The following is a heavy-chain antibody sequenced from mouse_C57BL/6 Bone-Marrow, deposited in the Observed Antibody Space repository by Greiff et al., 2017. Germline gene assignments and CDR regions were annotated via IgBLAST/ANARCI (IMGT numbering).Heavy chain of an antibody. CDR1: GYSFTGYY. J-gene: IGHJ2*01. Sequence: EVQLQQSGPELVKPGASVKISCKASGYSFTGYYMNWVKQSPEKSLEWIGEINPSTGGTTYNQKFKAKATLTVDTSSSTAYMQLKSLTSEDSAVYYCARWTTDYWGQGTTLTVSS. CDR2: INPSTGGT. V-gene: IGHV1-42*01. D-gene: IGHD1-1*01. CDR3: ARWTTDY.